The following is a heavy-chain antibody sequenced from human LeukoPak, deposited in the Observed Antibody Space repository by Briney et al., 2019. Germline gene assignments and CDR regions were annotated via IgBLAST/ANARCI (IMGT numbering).Heavy chain of an antibody. D-gene: IGHD6-13*01. CDR2: ISSSGSTI. CDR3: ARDSSSWPHHRNFDY. J-gene: IGHJ4*02. CDR1: GFTFSSYE. Sequence: GGSLRLSCAASGFTFSSYEMNWVRQAPGKGLEWVSYISSSGSTIYYADSVKGRFTIPRDNAKNSLYLQMNSLRAEDTAAYYCARDSSSWPHHRNFDYWGQGTLVTVSS. V-gene: IGHV3-48*03.